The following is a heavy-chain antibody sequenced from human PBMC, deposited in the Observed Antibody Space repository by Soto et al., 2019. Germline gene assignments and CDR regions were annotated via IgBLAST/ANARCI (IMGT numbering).Heavy chain of an antibody. Sequence: QVQLMQTGAGEKKPGASVKVSCKASGYTFTSYAMHWVRQAPGQRLEWMGWINAGNGNTKYSQKFQGRVTITRDTSASTAYMELSSLRPEDTAVYYCARSIVVVTAVGYGAPATLVTVAS. CDR2: INAGNGNT. CDR3: ARSIVVVTAVGY. V-gene: IGHV1-3*05. J-gene: IGHJ4*02. CDR1: GYTFTSYA. D-gene: IGHD2-21*02.